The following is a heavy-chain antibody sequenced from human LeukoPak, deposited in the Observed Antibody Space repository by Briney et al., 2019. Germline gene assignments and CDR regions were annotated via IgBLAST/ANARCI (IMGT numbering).Heavy chain of an antibody. CDR2: IIPIFGTA. V-gene: IGHV1-69*01. Sequence: SVKVSCKASGGTFSSYAISWVRQAPGQGLEWMGGIIPIFGTANHAQKFQGRVTITADESTSTAYMELSSLRSEDTAVYYCAREIEGYSSGWYFDYWGQGTLVTVSS. CDR1: GGTFSSYA. J-gene: IGHJ4*02. CDR3: AREIEGYSSGWYFDY. D-gene: IGHD6-19*01.